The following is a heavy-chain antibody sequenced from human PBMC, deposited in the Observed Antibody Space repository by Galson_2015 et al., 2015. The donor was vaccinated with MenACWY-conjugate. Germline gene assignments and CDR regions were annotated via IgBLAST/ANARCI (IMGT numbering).Heavy chain of an antibody. CDR1: GYNFITYW. J-gene: IGHJ6*02. V-gene: IGHV5-51*01. CDR2: ISPIDSKT. Sequence: QSGAEVKRPGESLKISCKGSGYNFITYWIGWVRQMPGKGLEWVGLISPIDSKTRYGPASEGQVTISADKSISTAYLQWNSLQASDTAMYYCARHPPGGRGMDVRGQGTTVTVSS. D-gene: IGHD1-26*01. CDR3: ARHPPGGRGMDV.